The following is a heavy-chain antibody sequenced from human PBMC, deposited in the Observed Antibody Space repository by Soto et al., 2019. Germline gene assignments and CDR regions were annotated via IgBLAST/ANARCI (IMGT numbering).Heavy chain of an antibody. D-gene: IGHD3-10*01. Sequence: SETLSLTCAVSGGSISSSNWWSWVRQPPGKGLEWIGEIYHSGSTNYNPSLKSRVTISVDKSKNQFSLKLSSVTAADTAVSHRPSSGSGIYYGLDVWGQGTTVTVSS. CDR2: IYHSGST. J-gene: IGHJ6*02. CDR3: PSSGSGIYYGLDV. V-gene: IGHV4-4*02. CDR1: GGSISSSNW.